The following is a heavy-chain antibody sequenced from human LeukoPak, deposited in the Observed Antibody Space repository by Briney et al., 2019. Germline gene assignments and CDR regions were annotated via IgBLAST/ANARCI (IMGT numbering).Heavy chain of an antibody. CDR3: ARAQGFWSGYFDY. CDR2: IIPIFGTA. J-gene: IGHJ4*02. CDR1: GGTFSSYA. Sequence: GASVKVSCKASGGTFSSYAISWVRQAPGQGLEWMGGIIPIFGTANYAQKFQSRVTITADESTSTAYMELSSLRSEDTAVYYCARAQGFWSGYFDYWGQGTLVTVSS. V-gene: IGHV1-69*01. D-gene: IGHD3-3*01.